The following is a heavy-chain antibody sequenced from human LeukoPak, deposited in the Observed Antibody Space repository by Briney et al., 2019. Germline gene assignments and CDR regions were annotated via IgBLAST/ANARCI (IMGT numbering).Heavy chain of an antibody. CDR1: GGTFSSYA. CDR3: ARVNYYDSSGYYGSGWFDP. Sequence: GASVKVSCRASGGTFSSYAISWVRQAPGQGLEWMGRIIPILGIANYAQKFQGRVTITADKSTSTAYMELSSLRSEDTAVYYCARVNYYDSSGYYGSGWFDPWGQGTLVTVSS. V-gene: IGHV1-69*04. D-gene: IGHD3-22*01. J-gene: IGHJ5*02. CDR2: IIPILGIA.